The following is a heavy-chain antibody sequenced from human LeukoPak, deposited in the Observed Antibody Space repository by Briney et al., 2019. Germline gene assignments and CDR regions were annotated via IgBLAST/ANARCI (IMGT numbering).Heavy chain of an antibody. CDR1: GYTFTGYY. V-gene: IGHV1-8*03. CDR3: ARLSTAMVILFDY. CDR2: MNPNSGNT. J-gene: IGHJ4*02. D-gene: IGHD5-18*01. Sequence: GASVKVSCKASGYTFTGYYMHWVRQATGQGLEWMGWMNPNSGNTGYAQKFQGRVTITRNTSISTAYMELSSLRSEDTAVYYCARLSTAMVILFDYWGQGTLVTVSS.